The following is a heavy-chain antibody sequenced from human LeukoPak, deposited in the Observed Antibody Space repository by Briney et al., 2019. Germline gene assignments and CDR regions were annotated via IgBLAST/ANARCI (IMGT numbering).Heavy chain of an antibody. CDR2: IKSKTDGGTT. J-gene: IGHJ4*02. V-gene: IGHV3-15*01. Sequence: GGSLRLSCAASGFTFSDAWMRWVRQAPGKGLEWVGRIKSKTDGGTTDYAAPVKGRFTISRDDSKNTLYLQMNSLKTEDTAVYYCTTDTGLLWFGESASEGDYWGQGTLVTVSS. CDR3: TTDTGLLWFGESASEGDY. D-gene: IGHD3-10*01. CDR1: GFTFSDAW.